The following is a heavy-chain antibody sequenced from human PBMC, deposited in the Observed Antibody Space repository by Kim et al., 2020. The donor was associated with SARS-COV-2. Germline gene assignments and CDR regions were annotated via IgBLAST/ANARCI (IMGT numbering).Heavy chain of an antibody. CDR1: GFTVSSNY. CDR2: IYSGGST. V-gene: IGHV3-53*04. CDR3: AREEFMSGGSSFY. J-gene: IGHJ4*02. D-gene: IGHD2-15*01. Sequence: GGSLRLSCAASGFTVSSNYMSWVRQAPGKGLEWVSVIYSGGSTYYADSVKGRFTISRHNSKNTLYLQMNSLRAEDTAVYYCAREEFMSGGSSFYWGQGTLVTVSS.